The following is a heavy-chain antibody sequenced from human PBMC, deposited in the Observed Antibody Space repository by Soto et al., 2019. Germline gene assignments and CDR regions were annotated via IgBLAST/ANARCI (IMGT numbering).Heavy chain of an antibody. Sequence: PSETLSLTCAVYGGSFSDYFWTWIRQPPGKGLEWIGEINHSGSTNFNPSLKSRVAISADTSRNQFSLKLSSVTAADTAVYYCATSRVVAASWFDPWGQGTLVTVSS. CDR1: GGSFSDYF. D-gene: IGHD2-15*01. J-gene: IGHJ5*02. CDR2: INHSGST. CDR3: ATSRVVAASWFDP. V-gene: IGHV4-34*01.